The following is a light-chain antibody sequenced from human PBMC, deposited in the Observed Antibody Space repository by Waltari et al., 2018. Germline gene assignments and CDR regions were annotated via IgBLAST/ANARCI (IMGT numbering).Light chain of an antibody. CDR1: QSVSSNY. Sequence: EIVLTQSPGTLSLSPGERATLSCRASQSVSSNYLAWYQQKPGQAPRLLIYGASIRATSIPDRFSGSVSGTDFTLTIRRLEPEDFAVYYCQQYGSSPPYTFGQGTKLEI. V-gene: IGKV3-20*01. CDR2: GAS. J-gene: IGKJ2*01. CDR3: QQYGSSPPYT.